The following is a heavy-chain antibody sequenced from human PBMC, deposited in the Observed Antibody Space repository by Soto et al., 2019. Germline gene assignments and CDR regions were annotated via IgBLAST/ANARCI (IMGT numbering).Heavy chain of an antibody. CDR2: IYYSGST. J-gene: IGHJ6*02. Sequence: SETLSLTCTVSGGSISSGDYYWSWIRQPPGKGLEWIGYIYYSGSTYYNPSLKSRVTISADTSKNQFSLKLSSVTAADTAVYYCARGYSYGYVYYYYYGMDVWGQGTTVTVSS. CDR3: ARGYSYGYVYYYYYGMDV. D-gene: IGHD5-18*01. V-gene: IGHV4-30-4*01. CDR1: GGSISSGDYY.